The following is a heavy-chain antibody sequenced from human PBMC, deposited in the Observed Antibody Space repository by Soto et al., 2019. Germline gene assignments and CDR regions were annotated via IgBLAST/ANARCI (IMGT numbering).Heavy chain of an antibody. CDR2: IKQDGNEK. J-gene: IGHJ4*02. CDR3: AIGHWLGK. V-gene: IGHV3-7*01. D-gene: IGHD6-19*01. Sequence: EVQLVDSGGALVQPGESLRLSCAASGFTVSDYLMTWVRQAPGKGLEWVATIKQDGNEKYYVDSVKGRFTISRDNAKNSLYLQLNALRAEDTAVYYCAIGHWLGKWGQGTLVTVFS. CDR1: GFTVSDYL.